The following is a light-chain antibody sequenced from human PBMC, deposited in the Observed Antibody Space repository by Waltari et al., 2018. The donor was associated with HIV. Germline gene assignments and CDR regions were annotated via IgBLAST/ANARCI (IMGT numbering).Light chain of an antibody. CDR2: DVS. Sequence: QSALTQPPPASGSPGQSVTISCTGTSSYVGGYTYVSWYQQHPGRAPKLMIFDVSKRPSAVPVRFSGSKSGNAASLTISALRPGDEADYYCKSYMGSLRWVFGGGTNVTVL. J-gene: IGLJ3*02. V-gene: IGLV2-8*01. CDR3: KSYMGSLRWV. CDR1: SSYVGGYTY.